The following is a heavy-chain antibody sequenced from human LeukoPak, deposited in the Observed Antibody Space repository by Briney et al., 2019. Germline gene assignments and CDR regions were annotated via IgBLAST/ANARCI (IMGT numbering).Heavy chain of an antibody. Sequence: GESLKISCKASGHTFTNNYIHWVRQAPGHGLEWMGWINPNRGDTNYAQKFQGRVTMTRDTSISTAFMELTRLTSDDTAVYYCTRDLLGFATTPLSDWGQGTLVTVSS. V-gene: IGHV1-2*02. CDR2: INPNRGDT. J-gene: IGHJ4*02. CDR3: TRDLLGFATTPLSD. D-gene: IGHD4-17*01. CDR1: GHTFTNNY.